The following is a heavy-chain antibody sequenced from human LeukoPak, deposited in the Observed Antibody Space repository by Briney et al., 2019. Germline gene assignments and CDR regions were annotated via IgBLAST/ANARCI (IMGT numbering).Heavy chain of an antibody. CDR2: IYYSGST. CDR3: ARDRGPGCGGDCYVY. Sequence: SETLYLTCTVSGGSISSSSYYWGWIRQPPGKGLEWIGCIYYSGSTYYNPSLKSRVTISVDTSKNQFSLKKSSVTAADTAVYYCARDRGPGCGGDCYVYWGQGTLVTVSS. J-gene: IGHJ4*02. D-gene: IGHD2-21*01. CDR1: GGSISSSSYY. V-gene: IGHV4-39*07.